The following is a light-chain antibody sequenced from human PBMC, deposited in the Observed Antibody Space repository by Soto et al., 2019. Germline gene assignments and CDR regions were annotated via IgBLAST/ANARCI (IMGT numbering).Light chain of an antibody. V-gene: IGKV2-28*01. Sequence: IVLTQSPLSLPVTPGEPASISCRSSQSLLDINGNTYLDWYLQKPGQSPQLLIYFASNRASGVPDRFSGSRSGTDFTLKISRVEAEDVGVYFFLRCLRIPKTFGQGTKVEIK. CDR2: FAS. CDR3: LRCLRIPKT. J-gene: IGKJ1*01. CDR1: QSLLDINGNTY.